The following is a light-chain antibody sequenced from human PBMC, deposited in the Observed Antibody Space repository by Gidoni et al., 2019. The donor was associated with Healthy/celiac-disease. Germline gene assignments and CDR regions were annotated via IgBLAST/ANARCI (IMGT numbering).Light chain of an antibody. V-gene: IGKV3-15*01. CDR1: QRVSSN. CDR3: QQYNNWPPPT. Sequence: EIVMTQSPATLSVSPGERATLSCRASQRVSSNLAWYQQKPGQAPRLLIYGASTRATGIPARFSGSGSGTEFTLTISSLQSEDFAVYYCQQYNNWPPPTFXGXTKVEIK. CDR2: GAS. J-gene: IGKJ4*01.